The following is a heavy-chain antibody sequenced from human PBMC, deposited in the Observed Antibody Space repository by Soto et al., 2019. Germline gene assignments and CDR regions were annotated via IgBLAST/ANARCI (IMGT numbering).Heavy chain of an antibody. J-gene: IGHJ4*02. Sequence: AGGSLRLSCAASGFTFSSYAMSWVRQAPGKGLEWVSAISGSGGSTYYADSVKGRFTISRDNSKNTLYLQMNSLRAEDTAVYYCAKVRYFDWLSDYAYFDYWGQGTLVTVSS. V-gene: IGHV3-23*01. CDR1: GFTFSSYA. CDR3: AKVRYFDWLSDYAYFDY. D-gene: IGHD3-9*01. CDR2: ISGSGGST.